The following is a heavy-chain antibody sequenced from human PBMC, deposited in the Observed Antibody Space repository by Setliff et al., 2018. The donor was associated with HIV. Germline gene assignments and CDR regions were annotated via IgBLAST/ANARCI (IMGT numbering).Heavy chain of an antibody. V-gene: IGHV1-3*04. Sequence: ASVKVSCKASGYTSTSHTIHWVRQAPGQGLEWMGWINTGNGNTKYSQKFQDRVTITRDTSASTGYMEVNSLRPEDTAVYYCARDRIPKRGYTYREPDFDSWGQGTLVTVS. CDR1: GYTSTSHT. D-gene: IGHD3-16*02. CDR3: ARDRIPKRGYTYREPDFDS. J-gene: IGHJ4*02. CDR2: INTGNGNT.